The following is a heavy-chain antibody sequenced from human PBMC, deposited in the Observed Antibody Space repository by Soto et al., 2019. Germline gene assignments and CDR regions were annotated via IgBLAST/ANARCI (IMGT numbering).Heavy chain of an antibody. CDR1: GYSISSGYY. J-gene: IGHJ6*02. Sequence: TLSLTCAVSGYSISSGYYWGWLRQPPGKGLEWIGSIYHSGSTYYNPSLKSRVTISVDTSKNQFSLKLSSVTAADTAVYYCARDRVALWGSKAQRLYYYYGMDVWGQGTTVTVSS. D-gene: IGHD3-16*01. V-gene: IGHV4-38-2*02. CDR2: IYHSGST. CDR3: ARDRVALWGSKAQRLYYYYGMDV.